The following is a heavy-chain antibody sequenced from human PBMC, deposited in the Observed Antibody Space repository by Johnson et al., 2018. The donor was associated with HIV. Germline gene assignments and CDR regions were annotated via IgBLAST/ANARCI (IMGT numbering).Heavy chain of an antibody. Sequence: QVQLVESGGGVVQPGGSLRLSCAASGFTFSSYGMHWVRQAPGKGLEWVAFIRDDGSNKYYADSVKGRFTISRDKSKNTLYLQMNSLRAEDTAVYYCASGENSGWSRVWGQGTMVNVSS. CDR3: ASGENSGWSRV. CDR2: IRDDGSNK. J-gene: IGHJ3*01. V-gene: IGHV3-30*02. CDR1: GFTFSSYG. D-gene: IGHD6-19*01.